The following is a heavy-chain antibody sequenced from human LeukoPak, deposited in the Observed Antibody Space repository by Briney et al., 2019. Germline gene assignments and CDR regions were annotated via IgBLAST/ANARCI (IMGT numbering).Heavy chain of an antibody. CDR2: ISAYNGNT. D-gene: IGHD2-15*01. CDR1: GGTFSSYA. J-gene: IGHJ3*02. CDR3: ARVGGSMRLYAFDI. Sequence: ASVKVSCKASGGTFSSYAISWVRQAPGQGLEWMGWISAYNGNTNYAQKLQGRVTMTTDTSTSTAYMELRSLRSDDTAVYYCARVGGSMRLYAFDIWGQGTMVTVSS. V-gene: IGHV1-18*01.